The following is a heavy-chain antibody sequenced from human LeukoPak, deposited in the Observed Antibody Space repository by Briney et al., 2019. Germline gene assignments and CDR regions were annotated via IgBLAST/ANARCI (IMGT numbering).Heavy chain of an antibody. CDR1: GYTFTGYY. Sequence: GASVKVSCKASGYTFTGYYIYWVRQAPGQGLEWMGWINPHSGGTNSAQKFQGRVTMTRDTSISTAYMELSRLGSDDTAVYYCARDLTYYDSSEDDYWGQGTLVTVSS. D-gene: IGHD3-22*01. CDR3: ARDLTYYDSSEDDY. J-gene: IGHJ4*02. V-gene: IGHV1-2*02. CDR2: INPHSGGT.